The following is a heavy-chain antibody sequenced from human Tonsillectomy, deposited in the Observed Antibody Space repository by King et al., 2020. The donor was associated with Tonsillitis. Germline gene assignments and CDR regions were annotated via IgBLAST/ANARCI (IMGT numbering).Heavy chain of an antibody. CDR2: IYYSGST. CDR1: GGSISSGDYY. J-gene: IGHJ4*02. D-gene: IGHD3-3*01. CDR3: ARVGYDFWSGYHLYFDY. V-gene: IGHV4-31*03. Sequence: QVQLQESGPGLVKPSKTLSLTCTVSGGSISSGDYYWSWIRQHPGKGLEWIGYIYYSGSTYYNPSLKSRVTISIDTSKNQFSLKLSSVTAADTAVYYCARVGYDFWSGYHLYFDYWGQGTLVTVSS.